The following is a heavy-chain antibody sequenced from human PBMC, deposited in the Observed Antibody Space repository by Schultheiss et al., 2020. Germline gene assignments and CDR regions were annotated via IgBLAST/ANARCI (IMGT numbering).Heavy chain of an antibody. J-gene: IGHJ4*02. CDR1: GFTFSNYG. CDR3: ARAAAGTTPLVDY. V-gene: IGHV3-33*01. Sequence: GGSLRLSCAASGFTFSNYGMHWIRQAPGKGLEWVAIIWYDGSNKYYADSVKGRFTISRDNAKNSLYLQMNSLRAEDTAVYYCARAAAGTTPLVDYWGQGTLVTVSS. D-gene: IGHD6-13*01. CDR2: IWYDGSNK.